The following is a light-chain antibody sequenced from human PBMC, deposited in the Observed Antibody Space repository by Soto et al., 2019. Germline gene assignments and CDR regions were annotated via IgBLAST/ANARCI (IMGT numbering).Light chain of an antibody. J-gene: IGLJ1*01. CDR2: EAS. V-gene: IGLV2-23*01. CDR3: CSNAAGSTYV. CDR1: SSDVGSHNL. Sequence: QSVLTQPASVSGSPGQSITISRTGTSSDVGSHNLVSWYQHYPGKAPKLIIFEASKRPSGVSNRFSGSKSGSTASLTISGLQAEDEADYYCCSNAAGSTYVFGTGTRSPS.